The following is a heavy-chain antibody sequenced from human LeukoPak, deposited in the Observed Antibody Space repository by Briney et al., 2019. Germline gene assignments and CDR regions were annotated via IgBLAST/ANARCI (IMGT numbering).Heavy chain of an antibody. CDR2: IYPGDSDT. CDR3: ASLGYCSGGSYSGFDY. CDR1: GYSFTSYW. D-gene: IGHD2-15*01. J-gene: IGHJ4*02. V-gene: IGHV5-51*01. Sequence: GESLKISCKGSGYSFTSYWIGWVRQMPGKGLEWMGIIYPGDSDTRYSPSFQGQVTISADKSISTAYLQWSSLKASDTAMYYCASLGYCSGGSYSGFDYWGQGTLVTVSS.